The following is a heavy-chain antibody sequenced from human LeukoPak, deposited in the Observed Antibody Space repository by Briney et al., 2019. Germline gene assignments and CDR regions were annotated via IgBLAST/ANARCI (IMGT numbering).Heavy chain of an antibody. D-gene: IGHD1-26*01. CDR2: ISYDGSNK. CDR1: GFTFSSYG. Sequence: GRSLRLSCAASGFTFSSYGMHWVRQAPGKGLEWVAVISYDGSNKYYADSVKGRFTISRDNSKNTLYLQMNSLRAEDTAVYYCAEVRTIEGAFDIWGQGTMVTVSS. J-gene: IGHJ3*02. CDR3: AEVRTIEGAFDI. V-gene: IGHV3-30*18.